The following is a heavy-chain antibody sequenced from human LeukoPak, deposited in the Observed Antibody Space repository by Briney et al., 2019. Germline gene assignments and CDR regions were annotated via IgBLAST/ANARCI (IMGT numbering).Heavy chain of an antibody. CDR1: GGSISSGGYY. V-gene: IGHV4-31*03. CDR2: IYYSGST. D-gene: IGHD3-10*01. Sequence: SETLSLTCTVSGGSISSGGYYWSWIRQHPGKGLEWIGYIYYSGSTCYNPSLKSRVTISVDTSKNQFSLKLSSVTAADTAVYYCARDGAQPGMDVWGQGTMVTVSS. J-gene: IGHJ6*02. CDR3: ARDGAQPGMDV.